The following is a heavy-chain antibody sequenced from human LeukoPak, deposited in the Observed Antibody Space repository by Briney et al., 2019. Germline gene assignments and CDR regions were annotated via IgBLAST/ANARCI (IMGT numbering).Heavy chain of an antibody. CDR1: GFAFINYG. V-gene: IGHV3-23*01. CDR2: ISGSGDTT. Sequence: GGSLRLSCAASGFAFINYGMSWVRQAPGKGLEWVAAISGSGDTTYYADSLKGRFTISRDNSKNTLYLQMNSLRAEDTALYYCAKDRVGAILYFDYWGQGTLVTVSS. D-gene: IGHD1-26*01. CDR3: AKDRVGAILYFDY. J-gene: IGHJ4*02.